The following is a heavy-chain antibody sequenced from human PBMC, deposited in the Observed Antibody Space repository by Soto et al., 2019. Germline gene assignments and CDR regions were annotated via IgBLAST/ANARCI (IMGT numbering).Heavy chain of an antibody. CDR2: IQQDGSEK. CDR3: AGVRYGGCTYYFGY. CDR1: GFTFSRFW. Sequence: PGGSLRLSCAVSGFTFSRFWMGWVRQAPGRGLEWVANIQQDGSEKYYVDSVKGRFTMSKDNVKNSLYLQMNSLGAEDTAVYYCAGVRYGGCTYYFGYWDQEALVAVSS. D-gene: IGHD4-17*01. V-gene: IGHV3-7*03. J-gene: IGHJ4*02.